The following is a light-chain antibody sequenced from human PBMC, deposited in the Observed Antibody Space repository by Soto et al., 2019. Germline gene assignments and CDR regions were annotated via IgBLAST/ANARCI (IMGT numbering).Light chain of an antibody. Sequence: EIVMTQSPATLSVSPGERATLSCRASQSVSSNLAWYQQKPGQAPRLLIYGASTRATGIPARFSGSGSGTEFTLTISSLQSEDFAVYYCHLYNNWPPPFPFVPGTKVDI. V-gene: IGKV3-15*01. CDR1: QSVSSN. CDR3: HLYNNWPPPFP. CDR2: GAS. J-gene: IGKJ3*01.